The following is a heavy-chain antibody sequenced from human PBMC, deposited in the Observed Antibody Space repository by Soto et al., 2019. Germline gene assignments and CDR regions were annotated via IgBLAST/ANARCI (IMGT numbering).Heavy chain of an antibody. CDR1: GFSLRTSG. CDR3: ERDVGTAVAGSVNVFDP. D-gene: IGHD6-19*01. V-gene: IGHV3-33*01. J-gene: IGHJ5*02. Sequence: QVQLVESGGGVVKSGRSLTLSCAASGFSLRTSGMHWLRRAPGKGLEWVGFIWYDGTKRLYANSVKGRSTISKDNSNNILYLQMSGLRAEDTAVYYCERDVGTAVAGSVNVFDPWGQGTLVAVSA. CDR2: IWYDGTKR.